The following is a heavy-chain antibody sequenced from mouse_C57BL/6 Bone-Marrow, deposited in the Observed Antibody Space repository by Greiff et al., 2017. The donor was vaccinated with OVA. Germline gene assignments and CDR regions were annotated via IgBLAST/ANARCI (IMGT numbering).Heavy chain of an antibody. D-gene: IGHD1-1*01. V-gene: IGHV1-64*01. Sequence: QVQLQQPGAELVQPGASVKLSCKASGYTFTSYWMHWVKQRPGQGLEWIGMIHPNSGSTNYNEKFKSKATLTVDKSSSTAYMQLSSLTSEDSAVYYCAREGFHYYGSSPFDYWGQGTTLTVSS. CDR1: GYTFTSYW. CDR2: IHPNSGST. CDR3: AREGFHYYGSSPFDY. J-gene: IGHJ2*01.